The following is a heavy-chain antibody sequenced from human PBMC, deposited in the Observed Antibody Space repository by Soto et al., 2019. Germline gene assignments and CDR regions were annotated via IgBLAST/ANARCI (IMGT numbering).Heavy chain of an antibody. V-gene: IGHV3-30*18. Sequence: GGSLRLSCEASGFTFSSYGMHWVRQAPGKGLEWVEVISYDGSNKYYAGSVKGRISISRDNSKNPLNLQMNSLRAEDTAVYYCAKDRDSGRYYPLFDYWGQGTLVTVSS. J-gene: IGHJ4*02. CDR2: ISYDGSNK. CDR1: GFTFSSYG. D-gene: IGHD1-26*01. CDR3: AKDRDSGRYYPLFDY.